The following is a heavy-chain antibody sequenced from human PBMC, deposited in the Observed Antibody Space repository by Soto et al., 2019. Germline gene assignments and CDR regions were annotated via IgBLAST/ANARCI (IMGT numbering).Heavy chain of an antibody. CDR3: ASLAWGGISPDY. CDR1: GGSISNYY. Sequence: PSETLSLTCTVSGGSISNYYWSYIRQPPGKGLEWIGYIYYSGSTNYNPSLKSRVTISVDTSKNQFSLKLSSVTAADPAVYSCASLAWGGISPDYWGQGTLVTVSS. J-gene: IGHJ4*02. D-gene: IGHD1-26*01. CDR2: IYYSGST. V-gene: IGHV4-59*08.